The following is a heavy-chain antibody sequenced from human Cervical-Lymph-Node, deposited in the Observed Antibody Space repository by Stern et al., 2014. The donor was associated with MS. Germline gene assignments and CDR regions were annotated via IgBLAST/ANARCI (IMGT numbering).Heavy chain of an antibody. CDR2: IYYGRNT. D-gene: IGHD2-2*01. Sequence: QLQESGPGLVKPSKTLSLTCTVSGDSISRRSYYWSWIRQPPGKGLEWIGFIYYGRNTQYNPSINSRVTILQDSSKNQISLKLSSVTAADSAVYYCARDGYSSTEYYLEYWGQGILVTVSS. CDR3: ARDGYSSTEYYLEY. J-gene: IGHJ4*02. CDR1: GDSISRRSYY. V-gene: IGHV4-61*01.